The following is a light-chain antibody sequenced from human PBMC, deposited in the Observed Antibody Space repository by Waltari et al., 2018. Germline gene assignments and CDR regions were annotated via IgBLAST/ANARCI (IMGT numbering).Light chain of an antibody. CDR2: GNN. V-gene: IGLV1-40*01. Sequence: QSVLTQPPSVSGAPGQRVTISCTESSSNIGAHYDVHCYRQLPGTAPHLLIYGNNNRPSEVPDRFSGSRSGTSASLAITGLQAEDEADYYCQSYDSGLSGWVFGGGTKLTVL. CDR3: QSYDSGLSGWV. CDR1: SSNIGAHYD. J-gene: IGLJ3*02.